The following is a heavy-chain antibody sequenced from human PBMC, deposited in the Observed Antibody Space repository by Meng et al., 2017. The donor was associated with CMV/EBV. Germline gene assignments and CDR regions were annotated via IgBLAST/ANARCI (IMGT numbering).Heavy chain of an antibody. Sequence: GESLKISCAASGFTFSTSWMHWVRQAPGKGLVWVARIDSDGSVSTYADSVKGRFTISRDNAKNTLYLQMNSLRAEDTAVYYCARGLYGPDYWGQGTLVTVSS. CDR1: GFTFSTSW. J-gene: IGHJ4*02. CDR3: ARGLYGPDY. CDR2: IDSDGSVS. V-gene: IGHV3-74*01. D-gene: IGHD4-17*01.